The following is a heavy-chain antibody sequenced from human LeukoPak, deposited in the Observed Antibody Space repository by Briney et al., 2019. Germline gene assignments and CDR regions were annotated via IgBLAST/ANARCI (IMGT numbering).Heavy chain of an antibody. Sequence: PGGSLRLSCAASGFTFSSYAMSWVRQAPGKGLEWVSVIYSGGSTYYADSVKGRFTISRDNSKNTLYLQMNSLRAEDTAVYYCARVYYDILTGSGGWFDPWGQGTLVTVSS. D-gene: IGHD3-9*01. J-gene: IGHJ5*02. CDR1: GFTFSSYA. CDR3: ARVYYDILTGSGGWFDP. CDR2: IYSGGST. V-gene: IGHV3-53*01.